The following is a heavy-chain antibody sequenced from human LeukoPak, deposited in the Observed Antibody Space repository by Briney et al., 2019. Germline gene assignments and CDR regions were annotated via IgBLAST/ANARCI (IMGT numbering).Heavy chain of an antibody. CDR1: GFTFSRDS. CDR3: ARERGWFGELLYYYYGMDV. CDR2: INGGGSPI. Sequence: GGSLRLSCAASGFTFSRDSMNWVRQAPGKGLEWVAYINGGGSPIYYADSVKGRFTISRDNAKNSLYLQMNSLRAEDTAVYYCARERGWFGELLYYYYGMDVWGQGTTVTVSS. V-gene: IGHV3-48*04. J-gene: IGHJ6*02. D-gene: IGHD3-10*01.